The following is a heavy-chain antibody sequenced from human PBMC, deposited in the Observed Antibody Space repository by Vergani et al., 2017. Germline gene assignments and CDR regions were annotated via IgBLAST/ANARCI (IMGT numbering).Heavy chain of an antibody. CDR3: ARTSGSYRTPFDY. CDR2: ISYDGSNK. CDR1: GCTFSSYA. D-gene: IGHD1-26*01. V-gene: IGHV3-30-3*01. J-gene: IGHJ4*02. Sequence: QVQLVESAGGVVQPGGSLRLSCAASGCTFSSYAMHWVRQAPGKGLEWVAVISYDGSNKYYADSVKGRFTISRDNSKNTLYLQMNSLRAEDTAVYYCARTSGSYRTPFDYWGQGTLVTVSS.